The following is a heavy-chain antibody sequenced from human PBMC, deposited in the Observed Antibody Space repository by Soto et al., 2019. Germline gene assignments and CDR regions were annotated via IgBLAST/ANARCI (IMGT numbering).Heavy chain of an antibody. CDR1: GGSISDGGYC. V-gene: IGHV4-31*03. D-gene: IGHD4-17*01. J-gene: IGHJ3*02. Sequence: SETLCLSCTVSGGSISDGGYCWSLIRKHPGKGLEWIGYIYYSGSTYYNPSLKSRVTISVDTSKNQFSLKLSSVTAADTAVYYCAILATVTTHAFDIWGQGTMVTVSS. CDR3: AILATVTTHAFDI. CDR2: IYYSGST.